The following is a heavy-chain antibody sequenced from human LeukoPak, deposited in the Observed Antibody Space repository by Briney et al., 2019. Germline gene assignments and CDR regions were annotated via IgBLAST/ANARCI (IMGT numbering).Heavy chain of an antibody. V-gene: IGHV7-4-1*02. CDR3: ARGGEYKHLIPDDAYDI. CDR1: GNSFTTYA. J-gene: IGHJ3*02. Sequence: ASVKVSCKSSGNSFTTYAMNWVRQAPGQGLEWMGWVNTNTGNPTYAQGFAGRFVFSLDTSVSTAYLQIRSLKAEDTAVYYCARGGEYKHLIPDDAYDIWGQGTMITVSS. CDR2: VNTNTGNP. D-gene: IGHD3-3*02.